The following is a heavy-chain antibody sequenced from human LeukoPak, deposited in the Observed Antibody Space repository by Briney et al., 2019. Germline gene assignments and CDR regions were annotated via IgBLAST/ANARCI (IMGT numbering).Heavy chain of an antibody. V-gene: IGHV4-59*08. CDR3: ARRGDPHAFDI. CDR2: IYYSGST. CDR1: GGSISSYY. D-gene: IGHD2-21*02. Sequence: SETLSLTCTVSGGSISSYYWSWIRQPPGKGLEWIGYIYYSGSTNYNPSLKSRVTISVDTSKIQFSLELSSVTAADTAVYYCARRGDPHAFDIWGQGTMVTVSS. J-gene: IGHJ3*02.